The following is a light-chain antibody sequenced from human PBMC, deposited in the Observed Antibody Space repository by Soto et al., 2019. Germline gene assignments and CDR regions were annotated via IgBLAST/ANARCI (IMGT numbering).Light chain of an antibody. J-gene: IGLJ2*01. CDR2: EVS. V-gene: IGLV2-8*01. Sequence: QSALTQPPSASGSPGQSVTISCTGASSDVGGYSYVSWYQQHPGKAPKLMIYEVSKRPSGVPDRFSGSKSGNTASLTVSGLQAEDEADYYCSSYGGSNNLVFGGGTQLIVL. CDR1: SSDVGGYSY. CDR3: SSYGGSNNLV.